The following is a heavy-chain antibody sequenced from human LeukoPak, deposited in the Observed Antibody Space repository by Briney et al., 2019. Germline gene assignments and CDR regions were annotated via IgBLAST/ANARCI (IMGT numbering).Heavy chain of an antibody. CDR3: ATDGGPFDN. Sequence: GGSLRLSCAASGFTFSSYSMNWVRQAPGKGLEWVANIKQDGSERYYVDSVKGRFTISRDNAKNSVSLQMNSLRVEDTALYYCATDGGPFDNWGQGTLVAVSS. J-gene: IGHJ4*02. CDR1: GFTFSSYS. V-gene: IGHV3-7*01. CDR2: IKQDGSER.